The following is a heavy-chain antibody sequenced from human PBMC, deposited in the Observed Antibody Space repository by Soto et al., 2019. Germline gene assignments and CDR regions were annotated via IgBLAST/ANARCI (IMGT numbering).Heavy chain of an antibody. Sequence: VGSVRLSCAASVFTFSSYEMNCVRHSPGKWLEWVSYISSSGSTIYYADSVKGRFTISRDNAKNSLYLQMNSLRAEDTAVYYCARDLGFGELLSRDSYYGMEVWGQGTTVSVS. V-gene: IGHV3-48*03. J-gene: IGHJ6*01. CDR1: VFTFSSYE. D-gene: IGHD3-10*01. CDR3: ARDLGFGELLSRDSYYGMEV. CDR2: ISSSGSTI.